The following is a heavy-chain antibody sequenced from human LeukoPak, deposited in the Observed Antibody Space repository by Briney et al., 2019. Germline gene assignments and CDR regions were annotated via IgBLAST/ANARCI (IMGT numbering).Heavy chain of an antibody. V-gene: IGHV4-39*01. CDR1: GDSVTSGTFY. CDR2: VDYTGST. D-gene: IGHD3-10*01. CDR3: ARHSGSGSLSRPFDP. Sequence: PSETLSLTCTVSGDSVTSGTFYWAWLRQPPGKGLEWIATVDYTGSTYYNPSLKSRVTISIDTSKNQFSLKLRSVVAPDTALYYCARHSGSGSLSRPFDPWGQGTLVTVSS. J-gene: IGHJ5*02.